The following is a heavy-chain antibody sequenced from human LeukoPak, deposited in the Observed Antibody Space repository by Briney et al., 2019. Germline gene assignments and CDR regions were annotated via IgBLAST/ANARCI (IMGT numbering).Heavy chain of an antibody. CDR2: IYSGGST. CDR1: GFTVSSYY. D-gene: IGHD1-26*01. Sequence: GGSLRLSCAASGFTVSSYYMSWVRQAPGKGLEWVSIIYSGGSTFYADSVKGRFTISRDNPKNALYLQMNSLRAEDTAVYYCARGGSYLSAFDIWGQGTMVTVSS. CDR3: ARGGSYLSAFDI. V-gene: IGHV3-53*01. J-gene: IGHJ3*02.